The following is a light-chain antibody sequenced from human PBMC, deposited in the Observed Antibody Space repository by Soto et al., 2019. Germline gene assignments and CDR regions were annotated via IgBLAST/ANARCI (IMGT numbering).Light chain of an antibody. CDR3: SSYTSSSTPYV. J-gene: IGLJ1*01. CDR1: SSDVGGYNY. V-gene: IGLV2-14*01. CDR2: EVS. Sequence: SVLTQPASVSGSPGQSITISCTGTSSDVGGYNYVSWYQQHPGKAPKLMIYEVSNRPSGVSNRFSGSKSGNTASLTISGLQAEDEADYYCSSYTSSSTPYVFGTGNKVTVL.